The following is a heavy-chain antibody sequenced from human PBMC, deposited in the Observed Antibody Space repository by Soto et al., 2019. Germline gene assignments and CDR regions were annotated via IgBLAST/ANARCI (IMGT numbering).Heavy chain of an antibody. V-gene: IGHV3-30*18. Sequence: QVQLVESGGGVVQTGRSLRLSCVASGFTFSSYGMHWVRQAPGKGLEWVAIISYDGSNTYYADSVKGRFTISRDNSKNTLYLQMNSLRAEDTSVYCCAKEGGLSGSYYISSSYYFDYWGQGTLVTVSS. CDR3: AKEGGLSGSYYISSSYYFDY. CDR2: ISYDGSNT. J-gene: IGHJ4*02. CDR1: GFTFSSYG. D-gene: IGHD1-26*01.